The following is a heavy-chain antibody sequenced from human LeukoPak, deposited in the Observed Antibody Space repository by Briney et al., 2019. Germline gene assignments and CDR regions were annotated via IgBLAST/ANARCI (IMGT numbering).Heavy chain of an antibody. J-gene: IGHJ5*02. V-gene: IGHV3-30*02. CDR2: IRYDGTNK. Sequence: TGGSLRLSCAASGFTFSSYAMHWVRQAPGKGLEWVAFIRYDGTNKYYADSVEGRFTISRDNSKNTLYLQMNSLRAEDTAVYYCAKVGPLNQNWFDPWGQGTLVTVSS. D-gene: IGHD1-26*01. CDR3: AKVGPLNQNWFDP. CDR1: GFTFSSYA.